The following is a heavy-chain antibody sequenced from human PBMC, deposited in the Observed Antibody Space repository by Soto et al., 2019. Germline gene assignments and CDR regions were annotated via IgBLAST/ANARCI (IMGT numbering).Heavy chain of an antibody. CDR1: GFTFSSYA. V-gene: IGHV3-30-3*01. J-gene: IGHJ6*02. Sequence: PGGSLRLSCAASGFTFSSYAMRWFRQSPGKGLEWVAVISYDGSNKYYADSVKGRFTISRDNSKNTLYLQMNSLRAEDTAVYYCARDSRRGDFYYYGMDVWGQGTTVTVSS. CDR3: ARDSRRGDFYYYGMDV. CDR2: ISYDGSNK. D-gene: IGHD1-1*01.